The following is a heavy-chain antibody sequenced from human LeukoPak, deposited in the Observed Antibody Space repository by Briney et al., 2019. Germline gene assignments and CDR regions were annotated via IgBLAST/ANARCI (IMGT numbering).Heavy chain of an antibody. D-gene: IGHD1-26*01. CDR2: IYTSGST. J-gene: IGHJ6*03. CDR3: ARDSGNYYYYYMDV. V-gene: IGHV4-4*07. Sequence: SQTLSLTCTVSGGSTSSYYWSWIRQPAGKGLEWIGRIYTSGSTSYNPSLKSRVTMSVDTSKNQLSLKLSSVTAADTAVYYCARDSGNYYYYYMDVWGKGTTATVSS. CDR1: GGSTSSYY.